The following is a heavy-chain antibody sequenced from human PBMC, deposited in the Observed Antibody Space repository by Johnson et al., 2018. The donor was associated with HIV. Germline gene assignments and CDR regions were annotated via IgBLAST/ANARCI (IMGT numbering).Heavy chain of an antibody. CDR3: ASRYTVDAFDI. Sequence: VQLVESGGGLVQPGGSLRLSCAASGFTFSSYWMHWVRQAPGTGLVWVSRITSDGRSTSYADSVKGRVTISRDNAKNTLYLQMNSLRAEDTAVYYCASRYTVDAFDIWGQGTMVTVSS. V-gene: IGHV3-74*01. CDR1: GFTFSSYW. D-gene: IGHD1-1*01. CDR2: ITSDGRST. J-gene: IGHJ3*02.